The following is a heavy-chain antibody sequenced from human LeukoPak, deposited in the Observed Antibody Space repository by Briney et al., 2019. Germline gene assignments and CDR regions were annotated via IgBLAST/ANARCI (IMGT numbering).Heavy chain of an antibody. Sequence: GVSLRLSCAASGFSFSTYSMNWVRQAPGKGLEWVSYISGSSNTIYYADSVKGRFTISRDNAKNSLYLQMNSLRDEDTALYYCARGPAAAIDYWGKGTLVTVST. V-gene: IGHV3-48*02. D-gene: IGHD6-25*01. J-gene: IGHJ4*02. CDR2: ISGSSNTI. CDR1: GFSFSTYS. CDR3: ARGPAAAIDY.